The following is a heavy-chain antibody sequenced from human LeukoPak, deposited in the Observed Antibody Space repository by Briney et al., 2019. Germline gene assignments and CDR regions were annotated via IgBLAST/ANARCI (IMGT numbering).Heavy chain of an antibody. Sequence: ASVQESCKASDYTYPTYGISWVRQAPRPAHEGKGWKNDYNGDCNHPKKLQVRVTMTTDTSTSTAYMELRSLRSDDTAVYYCAGGGLWFGELPFDPWGQGTLVTVSS. CDR1: DYTYPTYG. V-gene: IGHV1-18*01. D-gene: IGHD3-10*01. CDR2: KNDYNGDC. CDR3: AGGGLWFGELPFDP. J-gene: IGHJ5*02.